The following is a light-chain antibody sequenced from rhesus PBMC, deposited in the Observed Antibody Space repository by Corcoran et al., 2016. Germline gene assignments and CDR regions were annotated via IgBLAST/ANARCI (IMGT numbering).Light chain of an antibody. Sequence: DIQMSQSPSSLAASVGDKVTITCRASQGISNALAWYQQKPGKAPKLLIYAASNLEYGVPSRFSGRRSGTDFTLTFSSLQPEDFATYYCHQDFTIPWTFGQGTKVEIK. CDR2: AAS. V-gene: IGKV1-33*02. CDR3: HQDFTIPWT. J-gene: IGKJ1*01. CDR1: QGISNA.